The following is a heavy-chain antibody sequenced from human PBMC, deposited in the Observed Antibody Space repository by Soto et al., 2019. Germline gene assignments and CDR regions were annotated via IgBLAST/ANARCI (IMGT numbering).Heavy chain of an antibody. CDR2: IYSGGST. CDR3: ARDRYSSGWYLFDY. CDR1: GFTVSSNY. D-gene: IGHD6-19*01. V-gene: IGHV3-66*03. J-gene: IGHJ4*02. Sequence: EVQLVESGGGLIQPGGSLRLSCAASGFTVSSNYMSWVRQAPGKGLEWVSVIYSGGSTYYADSVKGRFTISRDNSKNTLYLQMNSLRAEDTAVYYCARDRYSSGWYLFDYWGQGTLVTVSS.